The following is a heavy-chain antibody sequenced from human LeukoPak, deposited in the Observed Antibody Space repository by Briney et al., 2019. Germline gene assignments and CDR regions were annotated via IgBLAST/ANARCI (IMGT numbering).Heavy chain of an antibody. CDR3: ARPLVGATTDEAFDI. J-gene: IGHJ3*02. CDR2: INHSGST. Sequence: SETLSLTCAVYGGSFSGYYWSWIRQPPGKGLEWIGEINHSGSTNYNPSLKSRVTISVDTSKNQFSLKLSSVTAADTAVYYCARPLVGATTDEAFDIWGQGTMVTVSS. CDR1: GGSFSGYY. V-gene: IGHV4-34*01. D-gene: IGHD1-26*01.